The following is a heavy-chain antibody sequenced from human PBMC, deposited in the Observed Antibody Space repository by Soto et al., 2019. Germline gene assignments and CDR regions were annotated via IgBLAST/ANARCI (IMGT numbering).Heavy chain of an antibody. Sequence: GGSLRLSCAASGFTLRGYAMDWVRQAPGKGLEYVSGISSNGVGTYYANSVQGRFTISRDNSKNTVYLQMGSLRPEDMAVYYCARRARPDFYYMDVWGKGTSVTVSS. J-gene: IGHJ6*03. CDR2: ISSNGVGT. CDR3: ARRARPDFYYMDV. D-gene: IGHD6-6*01. V-gene: IGHV3-64*01. CDR1: GFTLRGYA.